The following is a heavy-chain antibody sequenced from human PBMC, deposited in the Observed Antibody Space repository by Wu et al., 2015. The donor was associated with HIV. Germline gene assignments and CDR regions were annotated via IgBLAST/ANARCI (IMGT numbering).Heavy chain of an antibody. V-gene: IGHV1-2*02. Sequence: QVQLVQSGAEMKKPGASVTVSCKASGYTFTGHFMHWVRQAPGQGLEWMGWINPNSGDTNYVQKFQGRVTMTRDTSISTVYMELSRLRSDDTAVYYCARGPYIDYYDSPADYSYMDVWGKGTTVTGLL. CDR1: GYTFTGHF. D-gene: IGHD3-22*01. CDR3: ARGPYIDYYDSPADYSYMDV. J-gene: IGHJ6*03. CDR2: INPNSGDT.